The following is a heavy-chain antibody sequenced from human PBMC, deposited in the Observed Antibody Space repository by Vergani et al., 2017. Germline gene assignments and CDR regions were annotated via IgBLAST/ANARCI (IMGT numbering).Heavy chain of an antibody. CDR2: MYHSGST. CDR3: GRVADFYGLGSRLLDL. CDR1: GSSMSGYY. Sequence: QVRLQESGPGLVKPSETLSLTCSVSGSSMSGYYWSWIRQPPGKELEWIGYMYHSGSTTYNPSLETRVTISGDTSKNQFSLKLNSVTAADTAVYYCGRVADFYGLGSRLLDLWGQGILVTVSS. J-gene: IGHJ5*02. V-gene: IGHV4-59*01. D-gene: IGHD3-10*01.